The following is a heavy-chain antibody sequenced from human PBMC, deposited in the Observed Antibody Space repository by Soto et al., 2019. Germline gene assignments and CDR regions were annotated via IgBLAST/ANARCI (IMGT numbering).Heavy chain of an antibody. CDR2: ISYDGSNK. CDR1: GFTFSSYA. Sequence: GGSLRLSCAASGFTFSSYAMHWVRQAPGKGLEWVAVISYDGSNKYYADSVRGRFTISRDNSKNTLYLQMNSLGAEDTAVYYCARDISGVLRYFDYWGQGTLVTVSS. J-gene: IGHJ4*02. V-gene: IGHV3-30-3*01. D-gene: IGHD3-9*01. CDR3: ARDISGVLRYFDY.